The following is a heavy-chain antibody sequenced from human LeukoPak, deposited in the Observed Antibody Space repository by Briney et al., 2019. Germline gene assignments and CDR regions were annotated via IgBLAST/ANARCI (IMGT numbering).Heavy chain of an antibody. V-gene: IGHV1-69*06. J-gene: IGHJ4*02. Sequence: SVMVSCKASGGTFSSYAISWVRQAPGQGLEWMGGIIPIFGTANYAQKFQGRVTITADKSTSTAYMELSSLRSEDTAVYYCARGRWPIYGDYARGGGDYWGQGTLVTVSS. CDR1: GGTFSSYA. D-gene: IGHD4-17*01. CDR3: ARGRWPIYGDYARGGGDY. CDR2: IIPIFGTA.